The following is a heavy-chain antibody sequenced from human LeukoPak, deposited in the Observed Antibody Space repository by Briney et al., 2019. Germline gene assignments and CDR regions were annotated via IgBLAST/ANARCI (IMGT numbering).Heavy chain of an antibody. CDR2: INHSGST. V-gene: IGHV4-30-2*01. D-gene: IGHD3-10*01. CDR1: GGSISSGGYY. CDR3: ASERGSVDY. J-gene: IGHJ4*02. Sequence: PSQTLSLTCAVSGGSISSGGYYWSWIRQPPGKGLEWIGEINHSGSTNYNPSLKSRVTISVDTSKNQFSLKLSSVTAADTAVYYCASERGSVDYWGQGTLVTVSS.